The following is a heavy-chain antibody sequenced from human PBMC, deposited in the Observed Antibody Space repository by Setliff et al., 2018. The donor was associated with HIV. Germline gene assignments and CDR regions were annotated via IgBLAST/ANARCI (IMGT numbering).Heavy chain of an antibody. CDR2: MSGSTGDT. CDR1: GFTFDDFA. D-gene: IGHD1-1*01. Sequence: GSLRLSCAASGFTFDDFAMHWVRQAPGKGLEWVATMSGSTGDTYYADSVKGRFTISRDNSKNTLSLQMNSLGAEDTAVYYCANRLRGYNKWYYFDYWGQGTLVTVSS. J-gene: IGHJ4*02. V-gene: IGHV3-23*01. CDR3: ANRLRGYNKWYYFDY.